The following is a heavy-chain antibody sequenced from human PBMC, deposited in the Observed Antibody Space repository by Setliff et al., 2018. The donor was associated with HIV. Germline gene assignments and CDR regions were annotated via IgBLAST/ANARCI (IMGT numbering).Heavy chain of an antibody. CDR1: GYTLTELS. J-gene: IGHJ1*01. V-gene: IGHV1-24*01. CDR2: LDPEYGET. D-gene: IGHD6-13*01. CDR3: AKDPGYSSTWYSEYCQH. Sequence: ASVKVSCKISGYTLTELSIHWVRQAPGKGLEWMANLDPEYGETFYAQEFQGRLTMTEDTSTDTAYMELSSLRSDDTAMYYCAKDPGYSSTWYSEYCQHWGQGTVVTVSS.